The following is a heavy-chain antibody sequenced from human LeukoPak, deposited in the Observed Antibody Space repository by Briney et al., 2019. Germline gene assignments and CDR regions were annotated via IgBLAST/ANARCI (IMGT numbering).Heavy chain of an antibody. CDR3: ARWGKGGSYLPYFDL. J-gene: IGHJ2*01. CDR1: GGTFSSYA. D-gene: IGHD3-16*02. Sequence: ASVKVSCKASGGTFSSYAISWVRQAPGQGLEWMGGIIPIFGTANYAQKFQGRVTITTDESTSTAYMELSSLRSEDTAVYYCARWGKGGSYLPYFDLWGRGTLVTVSS. CDR2: IIPIFGTA. V-gene: IGHV1-69*05.